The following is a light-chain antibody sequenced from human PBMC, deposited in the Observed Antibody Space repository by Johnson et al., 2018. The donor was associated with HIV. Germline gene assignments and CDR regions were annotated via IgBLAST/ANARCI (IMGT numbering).Light chain of an antibody. Sequence: QSVLTQPPSVSAAPGQKVTISCSGSSSNIGNNYVSWYQQLPGTAPKLLIYENYKRPSGIPDRFSGSKSGTSATLGITGPPLGDEAEYYCGTWDCSLSAGGVFGTGTKVTVL. CDR3: GTWDCSLSAGGV. V-gene: IGLV1-51*02. CDR2: ENY. J-gene: IGLJ1*01. CDR1: SSNIGNNY.